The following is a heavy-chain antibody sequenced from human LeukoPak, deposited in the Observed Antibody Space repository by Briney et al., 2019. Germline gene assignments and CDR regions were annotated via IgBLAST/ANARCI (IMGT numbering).Heavy chain of an antibody. V-gene: IGHV3-7*01. CDR1: GFSVSGYW. D-gene: IGHD6-13*01. Sequence: SGGSLRLSCAVSGFSVSGYWMTWVRQAPGKGLEWVANIKQDGSEKNYVDSVKGRFTISRDNAENSLFLQMNSLRVEDTAVYYCAREWQGGIAAAGTRIEGDYWGQRTLVAVSS. CDR3: AREWQGGIAAAGTRIEGDY. J-gene: IGHJ4*02. CDR2: IKQDGSEK.